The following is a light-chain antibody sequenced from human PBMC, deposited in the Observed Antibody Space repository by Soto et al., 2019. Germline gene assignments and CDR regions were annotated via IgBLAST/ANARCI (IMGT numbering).Light chain of an antibody. CDR1: QSINNW. CDR2: RAS. V-gene: IGKV1-5*03. CDR3: QQYSSAST. J-gene: IGKJ1*01. Sequence: DIQMIQSPSTLSASVGDRVTITCRASQSINNWLAWYQQKPGKAPKLLIYRASSLENGVPSRFSGRGSGTEFIFTITSLQPDDFATYYCQQYSSASTFGQGTKVEI.